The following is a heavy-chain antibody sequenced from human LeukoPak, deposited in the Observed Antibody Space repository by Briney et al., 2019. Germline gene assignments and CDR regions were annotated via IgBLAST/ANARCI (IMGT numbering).Heavy chain of an antibody. Sequence: GSLRLSCAASGFTVSSDYMSWVRQAPGEGLEWVSVIYSGGTTRYADSVKGRFTISRDNSKNTLYLQMNSLRAEDTAVYYCARGPYGSSGTPDAFDIWGQGTMVTVSS. V-gene: IGHV3-66*01. D-gene: IGHD3-10*01. CDR3: ARGPYGSSGTPDAFDI. CDR1: GFTVSSDY. J-gene: IGHJ3*02. CDR2: IYSGGTT.